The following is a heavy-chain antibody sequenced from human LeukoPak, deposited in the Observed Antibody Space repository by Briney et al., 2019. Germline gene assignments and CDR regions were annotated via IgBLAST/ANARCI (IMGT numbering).Heavy chain of an antibody. CDR2: INHSGST. CDR3: ARVRIYGSGSYSRPFDY. CDR1: GGSFSGYY. J-gene: IGHJ4*02. V-gene: IGHV4-34*01. Sequence: SETLSLTCAVYGGSFSGYYWSWIRQPPGKGLEWIGEINHSGSTNYNPSLKSRVTISVDTSKNQFSLKLSPVTAADTAVYYCARVRIYGSGSYSRPFDYWGQGTLVTVSS. D-gene: IGHD3-10*01.